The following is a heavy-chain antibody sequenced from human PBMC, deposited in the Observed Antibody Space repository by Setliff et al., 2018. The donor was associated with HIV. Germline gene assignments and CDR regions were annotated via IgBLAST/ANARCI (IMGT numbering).Heavy chain of an antibody. V-gene: IGHV3-21*01. CDR1: GFIFNSYS. J-gene: IGHJ4*02. Sequence: GGSLRLSCAASGFIFNSYSMNWVRQAPGKGLEWVSSISSSNSYKHYADSVKGRFTISRDNAKNSLYLQMNSLRVEDTAVYYCARDEDGYNHFDFWGQGTLVTVSS. CDR3: ARDEDGYNHFDF. D-gene: IGHD5-12*01. CDR2: ISSSNSYK.